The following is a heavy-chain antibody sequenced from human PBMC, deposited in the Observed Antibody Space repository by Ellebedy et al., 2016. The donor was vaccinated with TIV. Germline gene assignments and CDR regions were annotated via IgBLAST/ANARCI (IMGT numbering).Heavy chain of an antibody. J-gene: IGHJ4*02. D-gene: IGHD3-10*02. CDR1: GYTFTSYA. V-gene: IGHV1-3*01. CDR3: ARDPDGMFWQGYHFDY. CDR2: INAGNGNT. Sequence: ASVKVSXXASGYTFTSYAMHWVRQAPGQRLEWMGWINAGNGNTKYSQKFQGRVTITRDTSASTAYMELSSLRSEDTAVYYCARDPDGMFWQGYHFDYWGQGTLVTVSS.